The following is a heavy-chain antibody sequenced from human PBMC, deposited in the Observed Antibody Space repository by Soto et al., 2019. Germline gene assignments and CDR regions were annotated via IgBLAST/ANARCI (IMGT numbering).Heavy chain of an antibody. J-gene: IGHJ4*02. CDR2: ISAYYGNT. CDR1: GYTFTSYG. CDR3: ARRYYDFWSGYYEDY. Sequence: QVQLVQSGAEVKKPGASVKVSCKASGYTFTSYGISWVRQAPGQGLEWMGWISAYYGNTNYAQKLQGRVTMTTDTSTSTAYMELRSLRSDDTAVYYCARRYYDFWSGYYEDYWGQGTLVTVSS. D-gene: IGHD3-3*01. V-gene: IGHV1-18*01.